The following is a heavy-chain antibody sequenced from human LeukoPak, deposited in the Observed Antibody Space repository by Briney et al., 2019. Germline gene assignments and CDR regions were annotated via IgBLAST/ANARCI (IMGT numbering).Heavy chain of an antibody. CDR1: GYTFTSYY. CDR2: INPSGGST. V-gene: IGHV1-46*01. Sequence: ASVTVSCKASGYTFTSYYMHWVRQSPGQGPEWMGIINPSGGSTSYAQKFQGRVTMTRDMSTSTVYMELSSLRSEDTAVYYCARGVVVSHGFDYWGQGTLVTVSS. D-gene: IGHD2-21*01. J-gene: IGHJ4*02. CDR3: ARGVVVSHGFDY.